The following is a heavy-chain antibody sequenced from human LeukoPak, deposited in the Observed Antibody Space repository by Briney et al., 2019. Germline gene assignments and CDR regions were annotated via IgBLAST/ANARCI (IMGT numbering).Heavy chain of an antibody. CDR3: AKRYSSSWELDY. D-gene: IGHD6-13*01. Sequence: GGSLRLSCVGSGFIFSSYDMGWVRQAPGKGLEWVSSISRAGDRTYYEDSVKGRFTISRDNSKNTLYLQMNSLRAEDTAVYYCAKRYSSSWELDYWGQGTLVTVSS. J-gene: IGHJ4*02. CDR2: ISRAGDRT. V-gene: IGHV3-23*01. CDR1: GFIFSSYD.